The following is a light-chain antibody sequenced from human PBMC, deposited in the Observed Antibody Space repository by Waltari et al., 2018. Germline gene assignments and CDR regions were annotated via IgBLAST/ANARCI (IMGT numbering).Light chain of an antibody. CDR2: DSS. V-gene: IGKV3-11*01. CDR1: QSVSTD. Sequence: IVLTQSPATLSLSPGERATLSCRASQSVSTDLAWYQQRPGQPPRLLIHDSSSRATGIPARFSGSGSETDFTLTISSLEPEDFAVYYCQQRYKWPLTFGGGSKVEI. CDR3: QQRYKWPLT. J-gene: IGKJ4*01.